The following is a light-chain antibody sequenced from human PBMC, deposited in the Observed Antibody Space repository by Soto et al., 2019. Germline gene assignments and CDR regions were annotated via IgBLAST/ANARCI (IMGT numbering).Light chain of an antibody. Sequence: EIVLTQSPASLSLSPGDRATLFCGASQNIPSIYSACYQVKAGLAHRLLFYDTSIRATGIPDRFSGRGSGTDFLLTITILDTEYVADYFCQQYDTPLTFGGGTKVEIK. CDR1: QNIPSIY. V-gene: IGKV3D-20*01. CDR2: DTS. CDR3: QQYDTPLT. J-gene: IGKJ4*02.